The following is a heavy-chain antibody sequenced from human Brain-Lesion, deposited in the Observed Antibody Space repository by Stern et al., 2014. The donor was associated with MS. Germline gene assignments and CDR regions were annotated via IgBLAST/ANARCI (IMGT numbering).Heavy chain of an antibody. D-gene: IGHD3-3*01. J-gene: IGHJ6*02. Sequence: VQLVQSGAEVQQPGASVKVSCKTSGYIFTGYYIHWVRQAPGQGLEWMAWINPNTGRTKYAQKYQGRVTMSRDTSISTAYVELSSLTSDDTAVYYCARDQRGITIFGVVTDYYYLGMDVWGQGTTVTVSS. V-gene: IGHV1-2*02. CDR1: GYIFTGYY. CDR2: INPNTGRT. CDR3: ARDQRGITIFGVVTDYYYLGMDV.